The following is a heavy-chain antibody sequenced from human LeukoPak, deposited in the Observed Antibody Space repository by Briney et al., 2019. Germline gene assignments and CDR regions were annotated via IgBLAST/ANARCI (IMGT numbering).Heavy chain of an antibody. Sequence: ASVKVSCKASGYTFTDYYMHWVRQAPGQGLEGMGWINPNSGGTNYAQKFQGRVTMTRDTSISTAYMELSRLRSDDTAVYYCARVYLGVYYYGSSGYSHLDYWGQGTLVTVSS. CDR1: GYTFTDYY. J-gene: IGHJ4*02. D-gene: IGHD3-22*01. CDR3: ARVYLGVYYYGSSGYSHLDY. V-gene: IGHV1-2*02. CDR2: INPNSGGT.